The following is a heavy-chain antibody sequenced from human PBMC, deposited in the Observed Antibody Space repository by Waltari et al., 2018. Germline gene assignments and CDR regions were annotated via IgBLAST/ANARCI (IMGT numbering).Heavy chain of an antibody. V-gene: IGHV1-18*01. D-gene: IGHD2-2*01. CDR1: GYTFTSYG. J-gene: IGHJ2*01. Sequence: QVQLVQSGAEVKKPGASVKVSCKASGYTFTSYGISWVRQAPGQGLEWMGWISAYKGNTNYAQKLQGRVTMTTDTSTSTAYMELRSLRSDDTAVYYCASTRYCSSTSCHDWYFDLWGRGTLVTVSS. CDR3: ASTRYCSSTSCHDWYFDL. CDR2: ISAYKGNT.